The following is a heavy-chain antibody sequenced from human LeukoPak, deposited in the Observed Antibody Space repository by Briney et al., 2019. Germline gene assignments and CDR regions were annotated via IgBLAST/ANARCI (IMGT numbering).Heavy chain of an antibody. CDR1: GGSISSYY. CDR3: ARVAYCGCDCPYYFDY. D-gene: IGHD2-21*02. Sequence: SETLSLTCTVSGGSISSYYWSWIRQPPGKGLEWIGYIYTSGSTNYNPSLKSRVTISVDTSKNQFSLKLSSVTAADTAVYYCARVAYCGCDCPYYFDYWGQGTLVTVSS. CDR2: IYTSGST. J-gene: IGHJ4*02. V-gene: IGHV4-4*09.